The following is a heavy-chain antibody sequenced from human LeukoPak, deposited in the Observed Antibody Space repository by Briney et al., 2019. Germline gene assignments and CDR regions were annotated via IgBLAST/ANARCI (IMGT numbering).Heavy chain of an antibody. CDR1: GGSISSYY. D-gene: IGHD5-18*01. Sequence: PSETLSLTCTVSGGSISSYYWSWIRQPPGKGLEWIGYIYYSGSTNYNPSLKSRVTISVDTSKNQFSLKLSSVTAADTAVYYCARSIQLWDYYFDSWGQGTLVTVSS. CDR3: ARSIQLWDYYFDS. CDR2: IYYSGST. V-gene: IGHV4-59*08. J-gene: IGHJ4*02.